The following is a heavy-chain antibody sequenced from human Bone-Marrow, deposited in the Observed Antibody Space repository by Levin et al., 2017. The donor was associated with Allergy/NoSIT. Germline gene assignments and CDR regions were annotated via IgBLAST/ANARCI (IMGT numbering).Heavy chain of an antibody. Sequence: GESLKISCAASGFNFGSYEMNWVRQAPGKGLEWLSYISRSGSTIYYADSVKGRFTISRDNAKNSLYLQINSLRAEDTAVYNCARVGCSSTSCYPLGAYGMDVWGQGTTVTVSS. CDR1: GFNFGSYE. D-gene: IGHD2-2*01. V-gene: IGHV3-48*03. CDR3: ARVGCSSTSCYPLGAYGMDV. J-gene: IGHJ6*02. CDR2: ISRSGSTI.